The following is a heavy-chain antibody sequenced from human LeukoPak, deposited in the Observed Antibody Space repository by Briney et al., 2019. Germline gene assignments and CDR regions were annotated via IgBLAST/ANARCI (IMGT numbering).Heavy chain of an antibody. V-gene: IGHV1-69*06. CDR3: ARDRGCSSTSCSFDY. CDR1: GGTFSIYA. CDR2: IIPIFGTA. D-gene: IGHD2-2*01. Sequence: ASVKVSSKASGGTFSIYAISWVRQAPGQGLEWMGGIIPIFGTANYAQKFQGRVTITADKSTSTAYMELSSLRSEDTAVYYCARDRGCSSTSCSFDYWGQGTLVTVSS. J-gene: IGHJ4*02.